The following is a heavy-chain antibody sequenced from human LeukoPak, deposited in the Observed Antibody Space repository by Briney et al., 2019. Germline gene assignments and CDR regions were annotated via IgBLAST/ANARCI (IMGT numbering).Heavy chain of an antibody. CDR1: GYTFTSYG. CDR2: ISAYNGNT. Sequence: ASVKVSCKASGYTFTSYGISWARQAPGQGLEWMGWISAYNGNTNYAQKLQGRVTMTTDTSTSTAYMELRSLRSDDTAVYYCARDRRLEWESTQDAFDIWGQGTMVTVSS. D-gene: IGHD1-26*01. J-gene: IGHJ3*02. V-gene: IGHV1-18*01. CDR3: ARDRRLEWESTQDAFDI.